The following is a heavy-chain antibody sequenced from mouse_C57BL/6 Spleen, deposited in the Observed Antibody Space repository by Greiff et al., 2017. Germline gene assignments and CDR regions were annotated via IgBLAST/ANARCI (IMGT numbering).Heavy chain of an antibody. Sequence: VQLQQSGAELVRPGASVTLSCKASGYTFTDYEMHWVKQTPVHGLEWIGAIDPETGGTAYNQKFKGKAILTADKSSSTAYMELRSLTSEDSAVYYCTRIYYSNHYYAMDYWGQGTSVTVSS. CDR3: TRIYYSNHYYAMDY. CDR2: IDPETGGT. V-gene: IGHV1-15*01. CDR1: GYTFTDYE. D-gene: IGHD2-5*01. J-gene: IGHJ4*01.